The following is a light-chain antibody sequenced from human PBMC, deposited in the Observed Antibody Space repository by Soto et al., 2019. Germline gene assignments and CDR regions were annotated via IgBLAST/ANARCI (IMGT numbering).Light chain of an antibody. V-gene: IGLV2-14*01. J-gene: IGLJ1*01. Sequence: QSVLTQPASVSGSPGQSITISCTGTSSDVGAYNYVSWYQQHPGKAPKLMIYDVSSRPSGVSDRFSGSKSGNTASLTISGLQAEDEADYYCNSYTSSSTRPYVFGTGTQLTVL. CDR3: NSYTSSSTRPYV. CDR1: SSDVGAYNY. CDR2: DVS.